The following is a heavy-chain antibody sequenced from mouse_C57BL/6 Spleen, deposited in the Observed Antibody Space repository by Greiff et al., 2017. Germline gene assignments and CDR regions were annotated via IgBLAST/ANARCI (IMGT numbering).Heavy chain of an antibody. V-gene: IGHV1-66*01. J-gene: IGHJ4*01. CDR1: GYSFTSYY. D-gene: IGHD2-4*01. CDR2: IYPGSGNT. Sequence: VQLQPSGPELVKPGASVKISCKASGYSFTSYYIHWVKQRPGQGLEWIGWIYPGSGNTKYNEKFKGKATLTADTSSSTAYVQLSSRTSEDAAVYYCARTRDYYDYDGGVYAMDYWGQGTSVTVSS. CDR3: ARTRDYYDYDGGVYAMDY.